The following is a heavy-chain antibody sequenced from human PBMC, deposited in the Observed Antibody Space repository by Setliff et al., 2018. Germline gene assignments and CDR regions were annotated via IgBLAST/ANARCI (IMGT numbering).Heavy chain of an antibody. CDR3: ARTGTYRYFDY. CDR1: GGSIGSHN. Sequence: SETLSLTCTVSGGSIGSHNWVWIRQPAGRGLEWIGRIYTSGDTNYSPSLKSRLTMSLDTSKNQFSLNLSSVTAADTAVYYCARTGTYRYFDYWGQGALVTVSS. D-gene: IGHD1-26*01. J-gene: IGHJ4*02. CDR2: IYTSGDT. V-gene: IGHV4-4*07.